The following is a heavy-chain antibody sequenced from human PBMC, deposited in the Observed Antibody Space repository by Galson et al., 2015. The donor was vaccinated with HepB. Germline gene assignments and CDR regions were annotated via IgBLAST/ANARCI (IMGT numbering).Heavy chain of an antibody. CDR3: AREDIVVVPADGGMDV. Sequence: SLRLSCAASGFTFSSYWMSWVRQAPGKGLEWVANIKQDGSEKYYVDSVKGRFTISRDNAKNSLYLQMNSLRAEDTAVYYCAREDIVVVPADGGMDVWGQGTTVTVSS. CDR1: GFTFSSYW. CDR2: IKQDGSEK. V-gene: IGHV3-7*03. J-gene: IGHJ6*02. D-gene: IGHD2-2*01.